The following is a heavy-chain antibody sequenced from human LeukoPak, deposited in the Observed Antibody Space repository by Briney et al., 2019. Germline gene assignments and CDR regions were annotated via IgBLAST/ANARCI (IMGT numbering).Heavy chain of an antibody. D-gene: IGHD3-22*01. CDR3: ARDRIPDYDSSGALDY. J-gene: IGHJ4*02. V-gene: IGHV3-23*01. Sequence: GGSLRLSCAASGFTFSNTAMSWVRRAPGKGLEWVSAISASGDGTFYTDSVKGRFTVSRDNSKNMLYLQMNSLRGDDTAVYYCARDRIPDYDSSGALDYWGQGTLVTVSS. CDR1: GFTFSNTA. CDR2: ISASGDGT.